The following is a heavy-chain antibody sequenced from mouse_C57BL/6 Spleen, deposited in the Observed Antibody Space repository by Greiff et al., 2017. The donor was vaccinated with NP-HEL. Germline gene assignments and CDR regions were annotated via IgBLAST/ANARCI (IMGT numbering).Heavy chain of an antibody. CDR1: GFNITDYY. D-gene: IGHD2-5*01. Sequence: VQLQQSGAELVKPGASVKLSCTASGFNITDYYMHWVKQRTEQGLEWIGRIDPEDGETKYAPKFQGKATITADTSSNTAYLQLSSLTSEDTAVYYCARKDYSNYLYAMDYWGQGTSVTVSS. J-gene: IGHJ4*01. CDR2: IDPEDGET. V-gene: IGHV14-2*01. CDR3: ARKDYSNYLYAMDY.